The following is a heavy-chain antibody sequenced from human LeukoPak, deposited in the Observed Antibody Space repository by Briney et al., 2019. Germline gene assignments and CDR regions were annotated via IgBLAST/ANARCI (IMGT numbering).Heavy chain of an antibody. CDR2: ISGSGGST. CDR1: GFTFSSYA. Sequence: GGSLRLSCAASGFTFSSYAMSWVRPAPGKGLEWVSAISGSGGSTYYADSVKGRFTISRDNSKDTLYLQMNSLRAEDTAVYYCAKDRGSRYCSSTSCYFGVWGQGTTVTVSS. CDR3: AKDRGSRYCSSTSCYFGV. J-gene: IGHJ6*02. D-gene: IGHD2-2*01. V-gene: IGHV3-23*01.